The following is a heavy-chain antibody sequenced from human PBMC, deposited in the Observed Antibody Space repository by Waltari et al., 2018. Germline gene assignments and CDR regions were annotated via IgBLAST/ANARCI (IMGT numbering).Heavy chain of an antibody. V-gene: IGHV1-46*01. CDR2: INPSGGST. CDR1: GYTFTSYY. J-gene: IGHJ4*02. CDR3: ARESVATKTIGY. Sequence: QVQLVQSGAEVKKPGASVKVSCKASGYTFTSYYMHWVRQAPGQGLEWMGIINPSGGSTSYAQKFQGRVTITADESTSTAYMELSSLRSEDTAVYYCARESVATKTIGYWGQGTLVTVSS. D-gene: IGHD5-12*01.